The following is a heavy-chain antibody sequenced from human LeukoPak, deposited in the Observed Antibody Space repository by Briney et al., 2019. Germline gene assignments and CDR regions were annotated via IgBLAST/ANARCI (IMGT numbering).Heavy chain of an antibody. D-gene: IGHD5-18*01. CDR2: TSSSLSST. V-gene: IGHV3-11*01. J-gene: IGHJ4*02. CDR1: GFTFSDYY. CDR3: ARDPRGITALVDYFDY. Sequence: GGSLRLSCAASGFTFSDYYMSWIRQAPGKGLDWVSYTSSSLSSTYYADSVKGRFTISRDNAKNSLYLQMNSLRAEDTAIYYCARDPRGITALVDYFDYWGQGTLVTVSS.